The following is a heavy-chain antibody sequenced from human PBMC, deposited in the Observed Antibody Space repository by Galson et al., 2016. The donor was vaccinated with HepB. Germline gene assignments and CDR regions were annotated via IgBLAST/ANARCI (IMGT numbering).Heavy chain of an antibody. Sequence: QSGAEVKKPGESLRISCKGSGYSFTNYWISWVRQMPGKGLEWMGRIAPSDSYTNYSPSFQGHVTFSADKSLSTVYLHWSSLKASDTAMYYCARVGSDILTGSDNWFDPWGQGTLVTVSS. CDR3: ARVGSDILTGSDNWFDP. D-gene: IGHD3-9*01. V-gene: IGHV5-10-1*01. CDR2: IAPSDSYT. CDR1: GYSFTNYW. J-gene: IGHJ5*02.